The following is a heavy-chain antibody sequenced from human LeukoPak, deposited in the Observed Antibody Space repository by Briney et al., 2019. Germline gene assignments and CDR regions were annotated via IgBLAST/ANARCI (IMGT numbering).Heavy chain of an antibody. D-gene: IGHD1-26*01. CDR1: GFTFSSYA. Sequence: GGSLRLSCAASGFTFSSYAMSWVRQAPGKGLEWVSAIGGSGGSTYYADSVKGRFTISRDNSKNTLYLQMNSLRAEDTAVYYCAKDPYSGSYYAYYFDYWGQGTLVTVSS. CDR3: AKDPYSGSYYAYYFDY. J-gene: IGHJ4*02. CDR2: IGGSGGST. V-gene: IGHV3-23*01.